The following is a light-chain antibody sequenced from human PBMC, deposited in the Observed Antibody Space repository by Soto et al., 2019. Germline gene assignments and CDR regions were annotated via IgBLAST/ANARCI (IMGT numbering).Light chain of an antibody. J-gene: IGKJ1*01. CDR1: QRVSNSW. CDR3: QQYGSPPWT. V-gene: IGKV3-20*01. Sequence: EIVLTQSPGTLSLSPGERATLSCRASQRVSNSWIAWYQHKPGQAPRLLIYGASSRAAGIPGRFSGGGSGTDFTLTITRLEPEDSAVFYCQQYGSPPWTFGQGTKVDIK. CDR2: GAS.